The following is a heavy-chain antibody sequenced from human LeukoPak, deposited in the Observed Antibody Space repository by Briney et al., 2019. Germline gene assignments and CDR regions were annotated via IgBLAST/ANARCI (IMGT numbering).Heavy chain of an antibody. CDR1: GYSISSGYY. V-gene: IGHV4-38-2*01. Sequence: PSETLSLTCAVSGYSISSGYYWGWIRQPPGKVLEWIGSIYHSGSTYYNPSLKSRVTISVDTSKNQFSLKLSSVTAADTAVYYCARHHTAMVDYWGQGTLVTVSS. J-gene: IGHJ4*02. CDR2: IYHSGST. CDR3: ARHHTAMVDY. D-gene: IGHD5-18*01.